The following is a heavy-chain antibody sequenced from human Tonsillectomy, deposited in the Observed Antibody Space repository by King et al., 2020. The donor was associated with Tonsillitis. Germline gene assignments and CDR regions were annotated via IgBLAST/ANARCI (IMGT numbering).Heavy chain of an antibody. D-gene: IGHD2-2*01. J-gene: IGHJ4*02. V-gene: IGHV3-15*02. CDR2: IKSKTDGGTT. CDR1: GFTFSDAW. CDR3: TTYCSSTSCTFDS. Sequence: VQLVESGGALVKPGGSLRLSCAAAGFTFSDAWMSWVRQAPGKRLEWVGRIKSKTDGGTTDYAAPVKGRFTISRDDSKNTLYLQMNSLKTEDTAVYYCTTYCSSTSCTFDSWGQGTLVTVSS.